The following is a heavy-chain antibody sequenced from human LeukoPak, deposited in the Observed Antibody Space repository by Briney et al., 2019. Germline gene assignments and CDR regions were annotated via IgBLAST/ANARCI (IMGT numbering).Heavy chain of an antibody. CDR3: ARYAYSGSYYVYFDY. D-gene: IGHD1-26*01. J-gene: IGHJ4*02. CDR2: IYPGDSDT. V-gene: IGHV5-51*01. CDR1: GYSFTSYW. Sequence: GESLKISCKGSGYSFTSYWIGRVRQMPGKGLEWMGIIYPGDSDTRYSPSFQGQVTISADKSISTAYLQWSSLKASDTAMYYCARYAYSGSYYVYFDYWGQGTLVTVSS.